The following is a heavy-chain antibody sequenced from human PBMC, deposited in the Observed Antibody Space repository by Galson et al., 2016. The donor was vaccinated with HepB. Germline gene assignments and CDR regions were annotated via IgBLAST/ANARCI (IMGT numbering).Heavy chain of an antibody. V-gene: IGHV3-64D*06. J-gene: IGHJ4*02. CDR3: VKDEEFESRGPRDVFDY. CDR1: GFSLISYA. CDR2: IRRLGDTP. Sequence: SLRLSCAASGFSLISYAMHWVRQAPGKGLEYVSGIRRLGDTPRYTESVKDRFTISRDNSKNTLYLDMRSLRVEDTALYFCVKDEEFESRGPRDVFDYWGQGTLVTVSS. D-gene: IGHD3-10*01.